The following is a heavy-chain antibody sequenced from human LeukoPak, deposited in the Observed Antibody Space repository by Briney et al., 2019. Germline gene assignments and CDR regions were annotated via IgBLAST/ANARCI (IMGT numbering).Heavy chain of an antibody. CDR2: IYPGDSDT. D-gene: IGHD2-2*01. J-gene: IGHJ4*02. CDR1: GYSFTSYW. V-gene: IGHV5-51*01. CDR3: ARLGVIVVPAAMRTSGADY. Sequence: RTGESLQISCKGSGYSFTSYWIGWVRQMPGKGPEWMGIIYPGDSDTRYSPSFQGQVTISADKSISTAYLQWSSLKASDTAMYYCARLGVIVVPAAMRTSGADYWGQGTLVTVSS.